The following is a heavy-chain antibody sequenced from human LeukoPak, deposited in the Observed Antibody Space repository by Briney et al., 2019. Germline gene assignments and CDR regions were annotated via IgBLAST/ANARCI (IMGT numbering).Heavy chain of an antibody. V-gene: IGHV1-2*02. Sequence: GASVKVSCKASGYTFTGYYMHWVRQAPGQGLEWMGWINPNSGGTNYAQKFQGGVTMTRDTSISTAYMELSRLRSDDTAVYYCARDGYGDYLEYFDSWGQGTLVTVSS. D-gene: IGHD4-17*01. J-gene: IGHJ4*02. CDR1: GYTFTGYY. CDR3: ARDGYGDYLEYFDS. CDR2: INPNSGGT.